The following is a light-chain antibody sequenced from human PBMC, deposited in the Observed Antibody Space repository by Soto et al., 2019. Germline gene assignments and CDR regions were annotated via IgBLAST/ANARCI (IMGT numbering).Light chain of an antibody. Sequence: QSALTQPPSASGSPGQSVTISCTGTSSDVGGYNYVSWYQQHPDKAPKLMIYEVNKRPSGVPDRFSGSKSGNTASLTVSGLQAEDEAHYYCSSYAGSNNSVFGGGTKLTVL. CDR1: SSDVGGYNY. V-gene: IGLV2-8*01. J-gene: IGLJ2*01. CDR3: SSYAGSNNSV. CDR2: EVN.